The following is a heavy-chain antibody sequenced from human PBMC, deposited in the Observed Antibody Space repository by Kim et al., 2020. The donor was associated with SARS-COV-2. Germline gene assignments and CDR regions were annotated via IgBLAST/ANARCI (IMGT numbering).Heavy chain of an antibody. D-gene: IGHD1-1*01. CDR3: ARLVKTNGDAFDI. V-gene: IGHV4-39*01. J-gene: IGHJ3*02. Sequence: NPSLKSRVTISVDTSKNQFSLKLSSVTAADTAVYYCARLVKTNGDAFDIWGQGTMVTVSS.